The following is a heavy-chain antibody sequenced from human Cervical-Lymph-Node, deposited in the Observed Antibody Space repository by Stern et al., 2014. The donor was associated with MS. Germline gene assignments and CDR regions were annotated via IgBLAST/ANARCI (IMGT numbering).Heavy chain of an antibody. D-gene: IGHD6-19*01. J-gene: IGHJ4*02. CDR2: IYPNDSDT. Sequence: EVHLVESGAEVQRPGESLQISCKGSGYSFTSFWIAWVRQMPGKGLEWMGLIYPNDSDTKYSPSFQGQVTISADKSISTAYLQWSSLKASDTAMYYCARLGGGWPDFDYWGQGTLVTVSS. CDR3: ARLGGGWPDFDY. CDR1: GYSFTSFW. V-gene: IGHV5-51*03.